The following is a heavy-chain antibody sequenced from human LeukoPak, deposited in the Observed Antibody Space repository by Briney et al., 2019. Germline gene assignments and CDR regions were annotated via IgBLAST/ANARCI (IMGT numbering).Heavy chain of an antibody. J-gene: IGHJ6*03. V-gene: IGHV3-74*01. CDR2: ISRDGSNT. D-gene: IGHD1-26*01. CDR3: AREWDLPGAYYMDV. Sequence: AGSLRLSCAASGFTFSPYCMHWVRQTPGKGLVWVSRISRDGSNTVYADSVKGPFTISRDNANNALYLQMNILRGDDTAVYYCAREWDLPGAYYMDVWGKGTTVTVSS. CDR1: GFTFSPYC.